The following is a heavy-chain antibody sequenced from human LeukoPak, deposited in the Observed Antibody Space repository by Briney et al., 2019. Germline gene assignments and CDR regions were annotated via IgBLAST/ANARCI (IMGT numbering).Heavy chain of an antibody. CDR1: GGSISSFY. J-gene: IGHJ5*02. CDR2: LYYSGST. CDR3: ARDHFGNWFDP. Sequence: SETLSLTCTVSGGSISSFYWTWIRQPPGEGLEWIGSLYYSGSTNYNPSLKSRVTISVDTSKNQFSLKLSSVTAADTAVYYCARDHFGNWFDPWGQGTLVTVSS. D-gene: IGHD3-10*01. V-gene: IGHV4-59*12.